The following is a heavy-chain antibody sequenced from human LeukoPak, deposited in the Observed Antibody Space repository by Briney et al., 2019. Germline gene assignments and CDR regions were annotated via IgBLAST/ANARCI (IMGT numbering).Heavy chain of an antibody. J-gene: IGHJ4*02. CDR3: ARGVPAAIKDY. D-gene: IGHD2-2*02. V-gene: IGHV1-8*03. CDR1: GYTFTSYN. Sequence: ASVKVSCKASGYTFTSYNINWVRQATGQGLEWMGYMNPNSGNTGYAQKFQGRVTITADESTSTAYMELSSLRSDDTAVYYCARGVPAAIKDYWGQGTLVTVSS. CDR2: MNPNSGNT.